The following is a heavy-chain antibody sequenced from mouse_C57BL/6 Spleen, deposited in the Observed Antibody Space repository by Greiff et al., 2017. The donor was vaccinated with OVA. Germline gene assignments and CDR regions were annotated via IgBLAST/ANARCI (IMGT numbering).Heavy chain of an antibody. Sequence: EVNVVESGGGLVQPKGSLKLSCAASGFTFNNYAMHWVRKAPGKGLEWVARIRSKSSNYATYYADSVKDRCTISRDDSQSMLYLQMNNLKTEDTAMYYCVRDQDDGYYLYYYAMDYWGQGTSVTVSS. CDR1: GFTFNNYA. CDR3: VRDQDDGYYLYYYAMDY. V-gene: IGHV10-3*01. J-gene: IGHJ4*01. D-gene: IGHD2-3*01. CDR2: IRSKSSNYAT.